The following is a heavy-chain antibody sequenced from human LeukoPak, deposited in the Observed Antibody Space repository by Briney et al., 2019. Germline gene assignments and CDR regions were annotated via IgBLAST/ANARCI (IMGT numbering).Heavy chain of an antibody. CDR3: ARRLRDDPFFDY. V-gene: IGHV3-7*03. Sequence: GGSLRLSCAASGFTFSSYAMSWIRQAPGKGLEWVASIKHDGSEKYYVDSVKGRFTISRDDAKNSVYLQMNSLRAEDTAVYYCARRLRDDPFFDYWGQGTLVTVSS. CDR1: GFTFSSYA. CDR2: IKHDGSEK. D-gene: IGHD1-1*01. J-gene: IGHJ4*02.